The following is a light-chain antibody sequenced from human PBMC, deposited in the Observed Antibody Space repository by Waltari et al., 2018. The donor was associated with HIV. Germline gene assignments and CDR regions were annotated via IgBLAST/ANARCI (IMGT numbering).Light chain of an antibody. V-gene: IGLV2-8*01. CDR1: SRDVGGYND. CDR2: VVY. Sequence: QSALTQPPSASGSPGQSVTISCTGPSRDVGGYNDVSWYKQHPGEAPQVVIFVVYKRPPGVADRLSGSKSGNTASLTVSGLQADDEATYYCASYAGRNNLVFGGGTKLTVL. J-gene: IGLJ2*01. CDR3: ASYAGRNNLV.